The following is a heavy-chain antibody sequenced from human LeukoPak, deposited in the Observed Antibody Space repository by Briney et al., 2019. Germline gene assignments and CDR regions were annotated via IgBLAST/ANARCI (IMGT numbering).Heavy chain of an antibody. V-gene: IGHV3-66*01. J-gene: IGHJ3*02. Sequence: GGSLRLSCAASGFTVSSSYMNWVRQAPGKGLEWVSLIFSGGGTYHADSVKGRFTISRDNSKNTLFLQMNSLRAEDTAVYYCARGGVVYPDSFDIWGRGTMVTVSS. CDR3: ARGGVVYPDSFDI. CDR1: GFTVSSSY. CDR2: IFSGGGT. D-gene: IGHD2-15*01.